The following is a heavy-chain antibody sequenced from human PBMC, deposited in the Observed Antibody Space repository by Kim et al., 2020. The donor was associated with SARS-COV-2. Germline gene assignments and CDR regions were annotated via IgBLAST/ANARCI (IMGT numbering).Heavy chain of an antibody. V-gene: IGHV3-30*01. CDR3: ARDLELDYYDGSGSPGGAFDI. D-gene: IGHD3-22*01. Sequence: FTISRDNSKNTLYLQMNSLRAEDTAVYYCARDLELDYYDGSGSPGGAFDIWGQGTMVTVSS. J-gene: IGHJ3*02.